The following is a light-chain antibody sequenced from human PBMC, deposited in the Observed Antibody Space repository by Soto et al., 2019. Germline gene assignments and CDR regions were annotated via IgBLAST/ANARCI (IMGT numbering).Light chain of an antibody. Sequence: EIVMTQSPATLSVSPGERATLSCRASQSVNHNLAWYLQKPGQAPRLLIYDASNRATGIPARFSGSGSGTDFTLTISSLEPEDFAVYYCQQRSNWPTFGQGTRLEIK. V-gene: IGKV3-11*01. CDR3: QQRSNWPT. CDR1: QSVNHN. J-gene: IGKJ5*01. CDR2: DAS.